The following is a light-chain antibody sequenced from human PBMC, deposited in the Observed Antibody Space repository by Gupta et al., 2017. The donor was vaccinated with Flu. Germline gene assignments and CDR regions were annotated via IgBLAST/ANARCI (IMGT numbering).Light chain of an antibody. CDR2: DDS. V-gene: IGLV3-21*03. Sequence: MTSRCSSGGNNINTKRVRWYQQKPGRAPGLVVHDDSGRPSGIPEGFSGSNSVTTATLTISRVEAWDEADYYCQVWDSSSDHQVFGGGTKLTVL. CDR3: QVWDSSSDHQV. CDR1: NINTKR. J-gene: IGLJ3*02.